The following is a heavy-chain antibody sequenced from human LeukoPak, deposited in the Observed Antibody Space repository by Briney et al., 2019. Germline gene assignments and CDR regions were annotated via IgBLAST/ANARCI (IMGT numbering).Heavy chain of an antibody. Sequence: PSQTLPLTCSVSGGSISSLSYYWGWVRQPPGKGLEWIGSIYYGGRTYYNPSLKSRVTMPVDTSKNQFSLKLSSVTAADTAIYYCATSVTSSSGWYYGYWGQGSLVTVSS. CDR2: IYYGGRT. CDR1: GGSISSLSYY. V-gene: IGHV4-39*01. J-gene: IGHJ4*02. CDR3: ATSVTSSSGWYYGY. D-gene: IGHD6-19*01.